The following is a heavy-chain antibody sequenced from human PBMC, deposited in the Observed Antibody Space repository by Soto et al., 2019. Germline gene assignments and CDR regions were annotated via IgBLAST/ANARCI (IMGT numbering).Heavy chain of an antibody. CDR2: ISGSNDNT. V-gene: IGHV3-23*01. J-gene: IGHJ4*02. Sequence: GGSLRLSCAASEFSFSNHAVTWVRQAPGKGLEWVSAISGSNDNTFYADSVKGRFTLSRDNSDNMMYLQMNSLRAEDTAVYYCARALGFWGGYWVYFFDFWGQGALVTVSS. CDR3: ARALGFWGGYWVYFFDF. D-gene: IGHD3-3*01. CDR1: EFSFSNHA.